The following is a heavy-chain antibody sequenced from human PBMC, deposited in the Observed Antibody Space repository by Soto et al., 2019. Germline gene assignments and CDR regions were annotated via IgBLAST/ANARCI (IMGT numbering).Heavy chain of an antibody. CDR2: ISYDGSNK. D-gene: IGHD2-2*01. J-gene: IGHJ4*02. Sequence: GGSLRLSCAASGFTFSSYAMHWVRQAPGKGLEWVAVISYDGSNKYYADSVKGRFTISRDNSKNTLYLQMNSLRAEDTAVYYCARDFMPYCSSTSCSPAGYWGQGTLVTVSS. V-gene: IGHV3-30-3*01. CDR1: GFTFSSYA. CDR3: ARDFMPYCSSTSCSPAGY.